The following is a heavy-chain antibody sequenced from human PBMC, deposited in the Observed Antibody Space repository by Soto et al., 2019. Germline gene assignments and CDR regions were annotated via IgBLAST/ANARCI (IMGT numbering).Heavy chain of an antibody. CDR3: ARGVWEGPVGNFDF. V-gene: IGHV1-46*01. Sequence: GASVKVSCKASGYAFTSQYLHWVRQAPGQGLEWMGLINPSDGYTNYAQKFQGRVTLTRDTSTSTVYMDLSSLRSEDTTVYYYARGVWEGPVGNFDFWGQGTPVTVSS. CDR2: INPSDGYT. D-gene: IGHD3-16*01. J-gene: IGHJ4*02. CDR1: GYAFTSQY.